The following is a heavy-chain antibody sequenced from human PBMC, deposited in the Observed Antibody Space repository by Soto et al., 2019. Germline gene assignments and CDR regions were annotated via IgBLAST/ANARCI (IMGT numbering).Heavy chain of an antibody. CDR3: ARESGRIAVAWGWDYYYYYGIDV. V-gene: IGHV1-69*01. Sequence: QVQLVQSGAEVKKPGSSVKVSCKASGGTFSSYAISWVRQAPGQGLEWMGGIIPIFGTANYAQKFQGRVTITAAQSTSTAYMELSSLRSEDTAVYYCARESGRIAVAWGWDYYYYYGIDVWGQGTTVTVSS. J-gene: IGHJ6*02. D-gene: IGHD6-19*01. CDR1: GGTFSSYA. CDR2: IIPIFGTA.